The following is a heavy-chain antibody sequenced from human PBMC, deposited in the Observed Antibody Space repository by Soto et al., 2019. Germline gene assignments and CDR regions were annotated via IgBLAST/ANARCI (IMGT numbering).Heavy chain of an antibody. Sequence: QVQLVQSGAEVKKPGSSVKVSCKASGGTFSSYAISWVRQAPGQGLEWMGGIIPFFGTANYAQKFQGRVTITADESTSTAYMELSSLRSEDTAVYYCAQDSSGYYLRAHYYYGMDVWGQGTTVTVSS. D-gene: IGHD3-22*01. J-gene: IGHJ6*02. V-gene: IGHV1-69*01. CDR2: IIPFFGTA. CDR3: AQDSSGYYLRAHYYYGMDV. CDR1: GGTFSSYA.